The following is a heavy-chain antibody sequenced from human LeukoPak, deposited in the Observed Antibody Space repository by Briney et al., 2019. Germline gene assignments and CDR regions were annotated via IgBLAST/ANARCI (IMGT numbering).Heavy chain of an antibody. CDR2: ISSSSSYI. Sequence: PGGSLRLSCAASGFTFSSYSMYWVRQAPGKGLEWVSSISSSSSYIYYADSVKGRFTISRDNAKNSLYLQMNSLRAEDTAVYYCARDREFDYYDSSGYDLFDYWGQGTLVTVSS. CDR3: ARDREFDYYDSSGYDLFDY. CDR1: GFTFSSYS. D-gene: IGHD3-22*01. V-gene: IGHV3-21*01. J-gene: IGHJ4*02.